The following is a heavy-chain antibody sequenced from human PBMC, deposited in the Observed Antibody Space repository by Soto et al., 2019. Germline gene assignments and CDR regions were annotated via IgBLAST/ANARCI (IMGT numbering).Heavy chain of an antibody. J-gene: IGHJ4*02. D-gene: IGHD3-22*01. CDR1: GYSFAGYW. CDR2: IDPSDSQT. Sequence: GESLKISCKGSGYSFAGYWITWVRQKPGKGLEWMGRIDPSDSQTYYSPSFRGHVTISATKSITTVFLQWSSLRASDTAMYYCARQIYDSDTGPNFQYYFESWGQGTPVTVSS. V-gene: IGHV5-10-1*01. CDR3: ARQIYDSDTGPNFQYYFES.